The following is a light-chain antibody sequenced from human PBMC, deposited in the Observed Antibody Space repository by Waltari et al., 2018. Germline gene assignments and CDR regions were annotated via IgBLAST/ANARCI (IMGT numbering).Light chain of an antibody. CDR2: DVS. CDR3: SSYTSSSTLVV. Sequence: QSALTQPASVSGSPGQSITTSCTGTSSDVGGYNYVSWYQQHPGKDPKLMVYDVSNRPSGVSSRFSGSKSGNTASLTISGLQAEDEADYYCSSYTSSSTLVVFGGGTKLTVL. J-gene: IGLJ2*01. V-gene: IGLV2-14*01. CDR1: SSDVGGYNY.